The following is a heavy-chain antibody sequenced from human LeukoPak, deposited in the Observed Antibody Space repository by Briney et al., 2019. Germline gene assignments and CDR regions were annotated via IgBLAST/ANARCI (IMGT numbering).Heavy chain of an antibody. CDR3: ARYSGSYSGIDY. Sequence: SETLSLTCTVSGGSISSYYWSWIRQPPGKGLEWIGYIYYSGSINYNPSLKSRVTISVDTSKNQFSLKLRSVTAADTAVYYCARYSGSYSGIDYWGQGTLVTVSS. CDR1: GGSISSYY. J-gene: IGHJ4*02. D-gene: IGHD1-26*01. V-gene: IGHV4-59*08. CDR2: IYYSGSI.